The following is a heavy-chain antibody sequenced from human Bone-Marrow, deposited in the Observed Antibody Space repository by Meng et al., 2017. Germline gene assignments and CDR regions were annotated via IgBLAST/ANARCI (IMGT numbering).Heavy chain of an antibody. D-gene: IGHD3-10*02. V-gene: IGHV3-53*01. CDR3: ARLFSYYYYGMDV. Sequence: GESLKISCAASGFTFSSYAMSWVRQAPGKGLEWVSVIYSGGSTYYADSVKGRFTISRDNSKNTLYLQMNSLRAEDTAVYYCARLFSYYYYGMDVWGQGTTVTVSS. J-gene: IGHJ6*02. CDR2: IYSGGST. CDR1: GFTFSSYA.